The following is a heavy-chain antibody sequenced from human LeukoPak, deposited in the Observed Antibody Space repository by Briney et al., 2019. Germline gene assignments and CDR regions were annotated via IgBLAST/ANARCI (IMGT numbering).Heavy chain of an antibody. CDR1: GFTFSSYW. Sequence: GGSLRLSCAASGFTFSSYWMSWVRQAPGKGLEWVANIKQDGSEKYYVDSVKGRFTISRDNAKNSLYLQMNSLRAEDTAVYYCARDVDTAMEDYFDYWGQGTLVTVSS. CDR2: IKQDGSEK. V-gene: IGHV3-7*01. J-gene: IGHJ4*02. D-gene: IGHD5-18*01. CDR3: ARDVDTAMEDYFDY.